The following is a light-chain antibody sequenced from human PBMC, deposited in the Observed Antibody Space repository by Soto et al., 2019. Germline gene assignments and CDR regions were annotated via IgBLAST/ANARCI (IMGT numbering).Light chain of an antibody. J-gene: IGKJ2*01. CDR3: QQRSNWPSYT. CDR2: DSS. CDR1: QSVRSY. Sequence: EIVLTQSPATLSLSPGERATLSCRASQSVRSYLAWYQQKPGQAPRLLIYDSSNRATGIPARFSGSGSGTDFTLTISSLEPEDFAVYYCQQRSNWPSYTFGQGTKLEIK. V-gene: IGKV3-11*01.